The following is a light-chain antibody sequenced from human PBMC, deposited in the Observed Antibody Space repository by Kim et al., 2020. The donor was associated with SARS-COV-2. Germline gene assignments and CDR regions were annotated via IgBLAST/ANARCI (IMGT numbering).Light chain of an antibody. CDR1: QDIRNY. Sequence: ASVGDRVTITCQASQDIRNYLNWYQQRPGKAPKLLIYVASNLEAGVPSRFSGSGSGTDFAFTISSLQAEDIATYFCQQSVTLPPTFGQGTRLEIK. J-gene: IGKJ5*01. CDR2: VAS. V-gene: IGKV1-33*01. CDR3: QQSVTLPPT.